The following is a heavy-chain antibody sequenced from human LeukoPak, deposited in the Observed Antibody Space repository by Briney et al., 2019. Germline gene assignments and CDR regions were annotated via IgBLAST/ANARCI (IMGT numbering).Heavy chain of an antibody. CDR3: TRPISIAAAEKNDY. CDR2: IRSKANSYAT. CDR1: GFTFSSYA. J-gene: IGHJ4*02. D-gene: IGHD6-13*01. Sequence: GRSLRLSCAASGFTFSSYAMHWVRQASGKGLEWVGRIRSKANSYATAYAASVKGRFTISRDDSKNTAYLQMNSLKTEDTAVYYCTRPISIAAAEKNDYWGQGTLVAVSS. V-gene: IGHV3-73*01.